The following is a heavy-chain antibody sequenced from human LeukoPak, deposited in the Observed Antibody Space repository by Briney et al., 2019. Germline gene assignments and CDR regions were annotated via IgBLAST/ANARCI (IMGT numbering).Heavy chain of an antibody. CDR3: ARANDGISGYYFDY. CDR2: ISYGGSNK. J-gene: IGHJ4*02. D-gene: IGHD3-22*01. CDR1: GFTFSSYA. Sequence: PGRSLRLSCAASGFTFSSYAMHWVRQAPGKGLEWVAVISYGGSNKYYADSVKGRFTISRDNSKNTLYLQMNSLRAEDTAVYYCARANDGISGYYFDYWGQGTLVTVSS. V-gene: IGHV3-30-3*01.